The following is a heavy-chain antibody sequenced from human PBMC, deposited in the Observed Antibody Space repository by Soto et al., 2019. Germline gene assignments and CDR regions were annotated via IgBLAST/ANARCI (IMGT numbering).Heavy chain of an antibody. V-gene: IGHV1-69*01. CDR2: IIPIFGTA. D-gene: IGHD1-26*01. J-gene: IGHJ4*02. CDR1: GGTFSSYS. Sequence: QVQLVQSGAEVKKPGSSVKVSCKASGGTFSSYSINWVRQAPGQGLEWMGEIIPIFGTANYAQKFQGTVTITADEATSTAYMELSSLRSEDTAVYCCARDGGRHSGGIDYWGQGTLVTVSS. CDR3: ARDGGRHSGGIDY.